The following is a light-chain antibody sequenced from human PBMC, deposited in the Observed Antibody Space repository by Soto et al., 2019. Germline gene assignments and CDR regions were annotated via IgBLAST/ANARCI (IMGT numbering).Light chain of an antibody. J-gene: IGLJ2*01. V-gene: IGLV1-40*01. CDR2: GNS. Sequence: QLVLTQPPSVSGAPGQRVTISCTGSSSNIGAGYDVHWYQQLPGTAPKLLIYGNSNRPSGVPDGFSGSKSGTSASLAITGLQAEDEADYYCQSYDSSLSVVVFGGGTKLTVL. CDR3: QSYDSSLSVVV. CDR1: SSNIGAGYD.